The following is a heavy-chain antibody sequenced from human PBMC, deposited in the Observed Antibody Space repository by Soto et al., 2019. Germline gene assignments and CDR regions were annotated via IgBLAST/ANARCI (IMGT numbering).Heavy chain of an antibody. D-gene: IGHD6-19*01. CDR3: ASQARGWYPDY. Sequence: QVQLQESGPGLVKPSQTLSLTCTVSGGSISSGGYYWSWLRQHPGKGLEWIGYIFDSGTTYYNPSLKSRVTXSLXPSKSQFSLRLTSVTATDTAVYYCASQARGWYPDYWGQGTLVTVSS. J-gene: IGHJ4*02. CDR2: IFDSGTT. V-gene: IGHV4-31*03. CDR1: GGSISSGGYY.